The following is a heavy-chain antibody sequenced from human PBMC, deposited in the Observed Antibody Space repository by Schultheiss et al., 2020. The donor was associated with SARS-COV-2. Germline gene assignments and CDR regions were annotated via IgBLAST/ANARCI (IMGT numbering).Heavy chain of an antibody. CDR1: EFTFSTYS. J-gene: IGHJ6*03. CDR2: ISSSSSYT. Sequence: GGSLRLSCAASEFTFSTYSMNWVRQAPGKGLEWVSYISSSSSYTNYADSVKGRFTISRDNSKNTLYLQMNSLRAEDTAVYYCAKVVHYCSGGSCYYYYYYMDVWGKGTTVTVSS. CDR3: AKVVHYCSGGSCYYYYYYMDV. V-gene: IGHV3-21*05. D-gene: IGHD2-15*01.